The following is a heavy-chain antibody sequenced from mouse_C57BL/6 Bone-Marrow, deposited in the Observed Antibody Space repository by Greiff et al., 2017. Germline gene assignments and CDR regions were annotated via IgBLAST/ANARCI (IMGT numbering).Heavy chain of an antibody. CDR2: IDPSDSYT. J-gene: IGHJ4*01. CDR3: ASEDYYYGSSYYAMDY. V-gene: IGHV1-59*01. CDR1: GYTFTSYW. Sequence: QVQLQQPGAELVRPGTSVKLSCKASGYTFTSYWMHWVKQRPGQGLEWIGVIDPSDSYTNYNQKFKGKATLTVDTSSSTAYMQLSSLTSEDSAVYYCASEDYYYGSSYYAMDYWGQGTSVTVSS. D-gene: IGHD1-1*01.